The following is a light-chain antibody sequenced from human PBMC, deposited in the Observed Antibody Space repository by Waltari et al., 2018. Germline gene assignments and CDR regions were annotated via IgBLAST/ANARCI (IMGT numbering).Light chain of an antibody. Sequence: SYVLTQPPSVSVAPGQTARITCGGNNIGSKSVHWYQQKPGQAPVLVVYDDRDRPSGSPERFSGSNSGNTATLTISRVEAGDEADYYGQVWDSSSDHVVFGGGTKLTVL. J-gene: IGLJ2*01. CDR2: DDR. CDR1: NIGSKS. V-gene: IGLV3-21*02. CDR3: QVWDSSSDHVV.